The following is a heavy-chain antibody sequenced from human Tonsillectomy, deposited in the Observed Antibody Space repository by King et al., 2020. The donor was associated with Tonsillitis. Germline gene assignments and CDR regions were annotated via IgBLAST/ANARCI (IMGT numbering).Heavy chain of an antibody. J-gene: IGHJ6*02. CDR2: ISYTGST. Sequence: WSWIRQPPGKGLDWIGYISYTGSTNCNPSLKSRVTISVDTSKNHFSLRLSSVTAADTVVYYCASRAMYYYGSGRSPQLCYGRAVWGPGTTVTVSS. V-gene: IGHV4-61*03. CDR3: ASRAMYYYGSGRSPQLCYGRAV. D-gene: IGHD3-10*01.